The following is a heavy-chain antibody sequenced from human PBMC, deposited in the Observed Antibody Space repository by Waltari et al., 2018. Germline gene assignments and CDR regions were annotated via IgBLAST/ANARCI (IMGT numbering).Heavy chain of an antibody. Sequence: QVQLQQWGAGLLKPSETLSLTCAVYGGSFSDSSWSWLRQPPGKGLEWIGEINHSGSTNDNPSLKSRVTISVDTSKNQFSLKLSSVTAADTAVYYCARGFVFWSGYSTYWGQGTLVTVSS. V-gene: IGHV4-34*01. CDR1: GGSFSDSS. J-gene: IGHJ4*02. D-gene: IGHD3-3*01. CDR3: ARGFVFWSGYSTY. CDR2: INHSGST.